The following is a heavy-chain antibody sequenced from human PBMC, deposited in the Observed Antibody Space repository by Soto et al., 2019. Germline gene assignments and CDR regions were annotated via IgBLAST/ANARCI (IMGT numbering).Heavy chain of an antibody. CDR3: AGGTYYDFWSGLHAFDI. J-gene: IGHJ3*02. CDR1: GYTFTSYD. V-gene: IGHV1-8*01. CDR2: MNPNSGNT. Sequence: GASVKVSCKASGYTFTSYDSNWVRQATGQGFEWMGWMNPNSGNTGYAQKFQGRVTMTRNTSISTAYMELSSLRSEDTAVYYCAGGTYYDFWSGLHAFDIWGQGTMVTVSS. D-gene: IGHD3-3*01.